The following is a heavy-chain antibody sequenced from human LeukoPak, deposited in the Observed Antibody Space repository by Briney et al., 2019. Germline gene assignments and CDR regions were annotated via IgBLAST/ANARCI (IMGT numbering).Heavy chain of an antibody. CDR3: ARDRGSSWYGGAFDI. CDR1: GFPFSSFG. J-gene: IGHJ3*02. V-gene: IGHV3-48*01. Sequence: GGSLRLSCLASGFPFSSFGMHWVRQAPGKGLEWVSYISSSGGTIYYADSVKGRFTISRDRGKNSLHLQMNDLRAEDTAVYYCARDRGSSWYGGAFDIWGQGTMVTVSS. D-gene: IGHD6-13*01. CDR2: ISSSGGTI.